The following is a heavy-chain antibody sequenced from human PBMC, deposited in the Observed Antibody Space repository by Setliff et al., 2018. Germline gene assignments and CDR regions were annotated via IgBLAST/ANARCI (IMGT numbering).Heavy chain of an antibody. V-gene: IGHV3-15*01. Sequence: GGSLRLSCLVSGFTFGDYAVSWVRQAPGKGLEWVGRIRSRNDGGTTDYAAPVKGRFTFSRDDSKNTLYLQMNNLKTEDTATYYCTSAKLERRTGHHYYMDVWGKGTTVTVSS. J-gene: IGHJ6*03. CDR3: TSAKLERRTGHHYYMDV. D-gene: IGHD1-1*01. CDR1: GFTFGDYA. CDR2: IRSRNDGGTT.